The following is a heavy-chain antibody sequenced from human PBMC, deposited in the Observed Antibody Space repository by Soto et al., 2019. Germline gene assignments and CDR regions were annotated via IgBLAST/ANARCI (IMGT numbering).Heavy chain of an antibody. D-gene: IGHD6-25*01. CDR3: AIGGGPGYYYMDV. CDR2: ISGSGGST. CDR1: GFTFSSYA. V-gene: IGHV3-23*01. J-gene: IGHJ6*03. Sequence: GESLKLSCAASGFTFSSYAMSWVRQAPGKGLEWVSAISGSGGSTYYTDSVKGRFTISRDNSKNTLYLQMNSLRAEDTAVYYCAIGGGPGYYYMDVWGKGTTVTVSS.